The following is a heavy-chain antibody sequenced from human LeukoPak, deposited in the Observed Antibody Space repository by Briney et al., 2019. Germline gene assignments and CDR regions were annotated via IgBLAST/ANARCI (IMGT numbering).Heavy chain of an antibody. D-gene: IGHD4-17*01. J-gene: IGHJ4*02. CDR3: ARGHDYGDYDY. Sequence: PSQTLSLTCTVSGGSVSSGSYYWSWIRQPPGKGLEWIGYIYYSGSTNYNPSLKSRVTISVDTPKNQFSLKLSSVTAADTAVYYCARGHDYGDYDYWGQGTLVTVSS. V-gene: IGHV4-61*01. CDR2: IYYSGST. CDR1: GGSVSSGSYY.